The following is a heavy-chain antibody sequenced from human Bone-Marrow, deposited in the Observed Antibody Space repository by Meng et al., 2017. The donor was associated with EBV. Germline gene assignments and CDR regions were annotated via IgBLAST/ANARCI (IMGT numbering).Heavy chain of an antibody. V-gene: IGHV1-69*06. CDR2: LIPMLGAP. CDR1: GGDFSSDA. CDR3: ASESGRGYTPDY. D-gene: IGHD3-10*01. Sequence: VQLVQSGDEVKKPGSWVKVSCKAFGGDFSSDAISWVRQAPGQGLEWMGGLIPMLGAPNYAQKFQDRVTIIADKSMSIHYMELSSLRSDDTAVYYCASESGRGYTPDYWGRGTLVTVSS. J-gene: IGHJ4*02.